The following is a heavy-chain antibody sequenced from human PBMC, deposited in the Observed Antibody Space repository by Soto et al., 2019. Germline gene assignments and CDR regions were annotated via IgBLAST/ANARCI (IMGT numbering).Heavy chain of an antibody. D-gene: IGHD2-2*01. CDR2: IFSSGST. V-gene: IGHV4-59*01. J-gene: IGHJ4*02. Sequence: SETLSLTSTVSGDYISSFCWTWIRQPPGKGLEWVGYIFSSGSTNYNPSLKSRVTISVDTSENQFSLKLTSVTAADTAVYYCARVGYCSSTPCWPIGYFEYWGQGTLVTVSS. CDR1: GDYISSFC. CDR3: ARVGYCSSTPCWPIGYFEY.